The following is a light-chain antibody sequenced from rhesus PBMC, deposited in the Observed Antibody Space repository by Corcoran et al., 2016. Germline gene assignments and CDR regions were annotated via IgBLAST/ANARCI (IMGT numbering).Light chain of an antibody. V-gene: IGKV2-78*01. J-gene: IGKJ3*01. CDR1: QSLLHSNGYTS. Sequence: DIVMTQTPLSLPVTPGEPASISCRSSQSLLHSNGYTSLFWYLQKPGQSPHLLNYLGSKRASGVPERFRCSGSGNDFTLKISRVEAEDGGVYYCLQDIQLPFTFGPGTKLDIK. CDR2: LGS. CDR3: LQDIQLPFT.